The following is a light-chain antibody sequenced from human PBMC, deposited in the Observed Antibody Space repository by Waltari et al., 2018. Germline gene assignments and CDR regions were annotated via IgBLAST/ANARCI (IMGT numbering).Light chain of an antibody. CDR2: AAS. V-gene: IGKV1-39*01. Sequence: DIQMTQSPSSLSASVGDRVTITCRASQGISSYLNWYQQRPGKAPKLLISAASSLQSGVPSRFSGSGAGTDFTLSISSLQPEDSATYYCHQSYSTPFTFGPGTRVDFK. CDR3: HQSYSTPFT. J-gene: IGKJ3*01. CDR1: QGISSY.